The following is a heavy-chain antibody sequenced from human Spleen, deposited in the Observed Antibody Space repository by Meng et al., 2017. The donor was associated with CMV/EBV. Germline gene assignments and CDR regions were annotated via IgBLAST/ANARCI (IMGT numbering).Heavy chain of an antibody. J-gene: IGHJ4*02. CDR1: GFSVSNNY. V-gene: IGHV3-11*01. CDR3: AREGSSSSYY. CDR2: ITSGGTIM. D-gene: IGHD6-6*01. Sequence: GGSLRLSCAASGFSVSNNYMSWIRQAPGKGLEWVSYITSGGTIMYYADSVKGRFTISRDNAKNSLYLQMNSLRAEDTAVYYCAREGSSSSYYWGQGTLVTVSS.